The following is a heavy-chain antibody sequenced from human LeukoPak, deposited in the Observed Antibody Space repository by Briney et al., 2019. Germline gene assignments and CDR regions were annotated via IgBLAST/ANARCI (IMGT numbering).Heavy chain of an antibody. D-gene: IGHD3-10*01. CDR1: GFTFSSYS. CDR2: ISSSSSTI. Sequence: GGSLRLSCAASGFTFSSYSMNWVRQAPGKGLEWVSYISSSSSTIYYADSVKGRFTISRDNAKNSLYLQMNSLRAEDTAVYYCAREFGYYGSGSYYKYYFDYWGQGTLVTVSS. V-gene: IGHV3-48*04. CDR3: AREFGYYGSGSYYKYYFDY. J-gene: IGHJ4*02.